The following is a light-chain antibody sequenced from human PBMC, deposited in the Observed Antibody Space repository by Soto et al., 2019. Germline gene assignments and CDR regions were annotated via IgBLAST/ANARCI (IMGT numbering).Light chain of an antibody. CDR3: QQYMSSVT. V-gene: IGKV3-20*01. J-gene: IGKJ1*01. CDR1: QSVDTTF. CDR2: GAS. Sequence: EIVLTQSPGSLSLSPGQRATLSCRASQSVDTTFFAWYQKKPGQAPRLLIYGASTRATGIPDRFSGSGSGTAFTLIISRLEPEDFAVYYCQQYMSSVTFGQGTKVELK.